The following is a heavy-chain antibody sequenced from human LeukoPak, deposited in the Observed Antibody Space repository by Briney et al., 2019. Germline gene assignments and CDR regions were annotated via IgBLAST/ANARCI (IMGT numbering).Heavy chain of an antibody. CDR2: IYHSGST. CDR1: GGSISSSNW. D-gene: IGHD3-22*01. Sequence: SETLSLTCAVSGGSISSSNWWSWVRQPPGKGLEWIGEIYHSGSTNYNPSLKSRVTISVDTSKNQFSLKLSSVTAADTAVYYCARVSKEYYYDSSGYCDYWGQGTLVTVSS. J-gene: IGHJ4*02. V-gene: IGHV4-4*02. CDR3: ARVSKEYYYDSSGYCDY.